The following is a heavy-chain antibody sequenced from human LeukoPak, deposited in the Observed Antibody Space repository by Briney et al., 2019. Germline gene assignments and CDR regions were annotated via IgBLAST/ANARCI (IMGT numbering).Heavy chain of an antibody. CDR2: IIPILGIA. V-gene: IGHV1-69*02. Sequence: GASVKVSCKASGGTFSSYTISWVRQAPGQGLEWIGRIIPILGIANYAQKFQGRVTITADKSTSTAYMELSSLRSEDTAVYYCARAANPRHTGGNSEHPRRDFDYWGQGTLVTVSS. J-gene: IGHJ4*02. CDR3: ARAANPRHTGGNSEHPRRDFDY. D-gene: IGHD4-23*01. CDR1: GGTFSSYT.